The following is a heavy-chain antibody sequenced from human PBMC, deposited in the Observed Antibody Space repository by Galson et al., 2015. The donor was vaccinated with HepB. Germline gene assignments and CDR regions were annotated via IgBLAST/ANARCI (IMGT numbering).Heavy chain of an antibody. V-gene: IGHV1-3*01. Sequence: SVKVSCKASGYTFTTFPMHWVRQAPGQSLKWMGYISAANGDTKYSQKFQDRVTITSDTSANTAFMELSNLNSEDTAVYYCARNASTGGFDFWGQGALVTVSS. J-gene: IGHJ4*02. CDR1: GYTFTTFP. D-gene: IGHD1-14*01. CDR2: ISAANGDT. CDR3: ARNASTGGFDF.